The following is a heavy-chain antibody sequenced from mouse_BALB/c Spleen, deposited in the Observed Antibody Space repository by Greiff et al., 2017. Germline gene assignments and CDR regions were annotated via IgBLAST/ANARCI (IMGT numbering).Heavy chain of an antibody. CDR2: IDPFNGGT. D-gene: IGHD1-1*01. J-gene: IGHJ1*01. CDR1: GYSFTSYY. CDR3: ARGYYGSGLGYFDV. V-gene: IGHV1S135*01. Sequence: EVHLVESGPELMKPGASVKISCKASGYSFTSYYMHWVKQSHGKSLEWIGYIDPFNGGTSYNQKFKGKATLTVDKSSSTAYMHLSSLTSEDSAVYYCARGYYGSGLGYFDVWGA.